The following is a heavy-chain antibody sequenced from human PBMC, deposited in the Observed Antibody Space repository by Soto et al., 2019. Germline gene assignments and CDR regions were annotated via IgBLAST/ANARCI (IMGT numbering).Heavy chain of an antibody. CDR3: ARHFTYSSSWYYLDY. CDR2: IYYSGST. Sequence: SETLSLTCTVSGGSISSSSYYWGWIRQPPGEGLEWIGSIYYSGSTYYNPSLKSRVTISVDTSKNQFSLKLSSVTAADTAVYYCARHFTYSSSWYYLDYWGQGTLVTVSS. D-gene: IGHD6-13*01. V-gene: IGHV4-39*01. CDR1: GGSISSSSYY. J-gene: IGHJ4*02.